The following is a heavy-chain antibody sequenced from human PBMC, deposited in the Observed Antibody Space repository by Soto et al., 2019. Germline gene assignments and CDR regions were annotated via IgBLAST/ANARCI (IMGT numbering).Heavy chain of an antibody. CDR3: ATMWGPEIWGLQAFDN. CDR2: TYYSGTT. V-gene: IGHV4-59*01. CDR1: GGSLSAYS. J-gene: IGHJ3*02. Sequence: QVQLQESGPGLVKPSETLSLTCTVSGGSLSAYSWTWIRQPPGKALEWVGFTYYSGTTHYNPSLKSRVTISIDTSNNQFSLRVTSVSAADTAVYFCATMWGPEIWGLQAFDNWGQGAMVTVSS. D-gene: IGHD3-16*01.